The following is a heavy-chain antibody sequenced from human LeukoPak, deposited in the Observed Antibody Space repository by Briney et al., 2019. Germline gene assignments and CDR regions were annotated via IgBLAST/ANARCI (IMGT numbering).Heavy chain of an antibody. V-gene: IGHV3-23*01. CDR1: GFTFTSYA. D-gene: IGHD3-22*01. CDR3: AKATTAIVVDNFFDY. J-gene: IGHJ4*02. CDR2: ISGNGGAT. Sequence: GGSVRFSCAASGFTFTSYAMSWVRQAPGKGLEWVSAISGNGGATYYADSVKGRFTISRDNSKNTLHLQMNSLRAEDTALYYCAKATTAIVVDNFFDYWGEGTLVSVSS.